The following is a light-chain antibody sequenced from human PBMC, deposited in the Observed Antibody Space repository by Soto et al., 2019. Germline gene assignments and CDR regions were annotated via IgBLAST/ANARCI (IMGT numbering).Light chain of an antibody. Sequence: DIHMPQSPSFVSASVEEPFPITSLASQGITNWLAWYQQTPGKAPKLLNYAASSLQSGVPSRFSGSGSGTDFTLTNSSLQPEDFATYYCQHANSFPITFGQGTRLEIK. J-gene: IGKJ5*01. CDR2: AAS. CDR1: QGITNW. V-gene: IGKV1D-12*01. CDR3: QHANSFPIT.